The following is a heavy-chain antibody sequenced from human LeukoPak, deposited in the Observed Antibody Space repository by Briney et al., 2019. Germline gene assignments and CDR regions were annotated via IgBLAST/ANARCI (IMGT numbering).Heavy chain of an antibody. J-gene: IGHJ4*02. V-gene: IGHV3-21*01. Sequence: TXSSYSMNXVRQAPGKGLEWVSSISRSSRYIYYTDSVKGRFTISRDNAKNSLYLQMNSLRAEDTAVYYCARVSAVAGDYWGQGTLVTVSS. CDR2: ISRSSRYI. CDR1: TXSSYS. D-gene: IGHD6-19*01. CDR3: ARVSAVAGDY.